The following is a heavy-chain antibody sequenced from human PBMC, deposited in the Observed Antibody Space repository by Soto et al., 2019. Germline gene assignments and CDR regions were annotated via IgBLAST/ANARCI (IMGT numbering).Heavy chain of an antibody. Sequence: GGSLRLSCAASGFTFSSYGMHWVRQAPGKGLEWVAVISYDGSNKYYADSVKGRFTISRDNSKNTLYLQMNSLRAEDTAVYYCAKDSHQQMTTVTTFLVYYYYYGMDVWGQGTTVTVSS. J-gene: IGHJ6*02. D-gene: IGHD4-17*01. V-gene: IGHV3-30*18. CDR2: ISYDGSNK. CDR3: AKDSHQQMTTVTTFLVYYYYYGMDV. CDR1: GFTFSSYG.